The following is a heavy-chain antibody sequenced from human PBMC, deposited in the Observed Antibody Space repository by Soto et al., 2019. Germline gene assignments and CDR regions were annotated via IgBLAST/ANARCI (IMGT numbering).Heavy chain of an antibody. Sequence: GGSLRLSCAASGFTFSSYWMSWVRQAPGKGLEWVANIKQDGSEKYYVDSVKGRFTISRDNAKNSLYLQMNSLRAEDTAVYYCARGLGVTTVTTYADYWGQGTLVTVSS. CDR2: IKQDGSEK. CDR3: ARGLGVTTVTTYADY. CDR1: GFTFSSYW. D-gene: IGHD4-4*01. V-gene: IGHV3-7*01. J-gene: IGHJ4*02.